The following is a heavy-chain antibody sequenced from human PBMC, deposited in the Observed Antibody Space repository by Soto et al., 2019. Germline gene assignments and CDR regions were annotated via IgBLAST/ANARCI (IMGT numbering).Heavy chain of an antibody. J-gene: IGHJ4*02. CDR2: ISGSGGST. D-gene: IGHD4-17*01. CDR1: GFTFSSYA. Sequence: GGSLRLSCAASGFTFSSYAISWVRQAPGKGLEWVSAISGSGGSTYYADSVKGRFTISRDNSKNTLYLQMNSLRAEDTAVYYCAKSGRYGDYSSVWGQGTLVTVSS. CDR3: AKSGRYGDYSSV. V-gene: IGHV3-23*01.